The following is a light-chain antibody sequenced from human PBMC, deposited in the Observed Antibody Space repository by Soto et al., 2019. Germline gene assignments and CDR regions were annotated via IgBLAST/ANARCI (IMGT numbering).Light chain of an antibody. CDR3: SAYKRKSPLV. Sequence: QSALTQPASVSGSPGQSITISCNGTSSDVGAYNYVSWYQQHPDKAPKLMIFEVSDRPSGVSNRFSGSNSGNTASLTISGLQAEDEADYVCSAYKRKSPLVFGGGTKMTVL. V-gene: IGLV2-14*01. J-gene: IGLJ3*02. CDR1: SSDVGAYNY. CDR2: EVS.